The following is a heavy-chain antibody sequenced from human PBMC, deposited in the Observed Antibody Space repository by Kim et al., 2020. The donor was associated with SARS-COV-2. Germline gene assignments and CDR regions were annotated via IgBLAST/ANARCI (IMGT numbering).Heavy chain of an antibody. Sequence: GGSLRLSCAASGFTFSSYDMHWVRQATGKGLEWVSAIGTAGDTYYPGSVKGRFTISRENAKNSLYLQMNSLRAGDTAVYYCARGYYDGSGSCSGFDPWGQGTLVTVSS. J-gene: IGHJ5*02. CDR2: IGTAGDT. CDR3: ARGYYDGSGSCSGFDP. V-gene: IGHV3-13*01. CDR1: GFTFSSYD. D-gene: IGHD3-10*01.